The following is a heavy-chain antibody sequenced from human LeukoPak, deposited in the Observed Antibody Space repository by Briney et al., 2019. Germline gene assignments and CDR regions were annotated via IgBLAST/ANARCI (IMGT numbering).Heavy chain of an antibody. CDR3: ARDQGINYYDSSGYPQTPSSFDY. J-gene: IGHJ4*02. CDR2: IIPILGIA. D-gene: IGHD3-22*01. Sequence: PAKGSCKASGGTFSSYTISWVRQAPGQGLEWMGSIIPILGIAHSAQKFQGRVTITADKSTSTAYMELSSLRSEDTAVYYCARDQGINYYDSSGYPQTPSSFDYWGQGTLVTVSS. V-gene: IGHV1-69*04. CDR1: GGTFSSYT.